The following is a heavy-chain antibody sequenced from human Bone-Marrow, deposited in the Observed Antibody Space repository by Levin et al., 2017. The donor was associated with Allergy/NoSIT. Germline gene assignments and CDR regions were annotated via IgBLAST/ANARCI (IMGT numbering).Heavy chain of an antibody. J-gene: IGHJ6*02. CDR2: ITTTSNYI. V-gene: IGHV3-21*01. CDR1: GFPFSTYG. Sequence: GASVKVSCATSGFPFSTYGMAWVRQVPGKGLEWVASITTTSNYIHYADSVKGRFTISRDNANNSLSLQMNRLRGEDTAVYYCARAAGAAGRGGMDVWGQGAAVTVSS. CDR3: ARAAGAAGRGGMDV. D-gene: IGHD2-15*01.